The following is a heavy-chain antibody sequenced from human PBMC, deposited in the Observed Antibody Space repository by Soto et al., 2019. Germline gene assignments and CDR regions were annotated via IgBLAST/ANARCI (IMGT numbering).Heavy chain of an antibody. CDR3: ARHHCSSTSCYDY. CDR1: GGTFSIYT. D-gene: IGHD2-2*01. J-gene: IGHJ4*02. V-gene: IGHV1-69*02. Sequence: HVQLVQSGAEVKKPGSSVKVSCKASGGTFSIYTISWVRQAPGQWLEWMGRIIPILGIANYAQKFQGRVTITADKSTSTAYMELSSLRSEDTAVYYCARHHCSSTSCYDYWGQGTLVTVSS. CDR2: IIPILGIA.